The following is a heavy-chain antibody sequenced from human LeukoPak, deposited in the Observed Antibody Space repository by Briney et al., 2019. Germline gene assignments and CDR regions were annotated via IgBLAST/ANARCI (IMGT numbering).Heavy chain of an antibody. V-gene: IGHV4-34*01. CDR1: GGSFSGYY. D-gene: IGHD2-2*01. J-gene: IGHJ6*03. CDR2: INHSGST. Sequence: SETLSLTCAVYGGSFSGYYWSWIHQPPGKGLEWIGEINHSGSTNYNPSLKGRVTISVDTSKNQFSLKLSSVTAADTAVYYCARARPALKGRYYYYYYMDVWGKGTTVTVSS. CDR3: ARARPALKGRYYYYYYMDV.